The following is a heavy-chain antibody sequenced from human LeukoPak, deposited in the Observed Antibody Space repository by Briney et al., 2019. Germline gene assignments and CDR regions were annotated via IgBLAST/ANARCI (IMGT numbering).Heavy chain of an antibody. J-gene: IGHJ6*02. CDR2: INPNSGGT. Sequence: ASVKVSCKASGYTFTGYYMHWVRQAPGQGLEWMGWINPNSGGTNYAQKFQGRVTMTRDTSISTAYMELSRLRSDDTAVYYCARVIIGYYYYGMDVWGQGTTVTVSS. CDR1: GYTFTGYY. D-gene: IGHD3-3*01. V-gene: IGHV1-2*02. CDR3: ARVIIGYYYYGMDV.